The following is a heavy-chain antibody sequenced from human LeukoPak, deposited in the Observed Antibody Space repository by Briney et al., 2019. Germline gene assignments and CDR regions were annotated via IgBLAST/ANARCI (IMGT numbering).Heavy chain of an antibody. D-gene: IGHD4-17*01. CDR3: ARVSHDYGDFMYNWFDP. V-gene: IGHV1-18*01. J-gene: IGHJ5*02. CDR2: ISAYNGNT. Sequence: WASVKVSCKASGYTFTSYGISWVRQAPGQGLEWMGWISAYNGNTNYAQKLQGRVTITRDTSASTAYMELSSLRSEDTAVYYCARVSHDYGDFMYNWFDPWGQGTLVTVSS. CDR1: GYTFTSYG.